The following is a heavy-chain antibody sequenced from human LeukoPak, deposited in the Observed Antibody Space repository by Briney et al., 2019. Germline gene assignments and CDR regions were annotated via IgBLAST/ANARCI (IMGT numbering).Heavy chain of an antibody. J-gene: IGHJ6*02. Sequence: ASVKVSCKASGYTFTSYGISWVRQAPGEGLEWMGWISAYNINTNYAQKLQGRVTMTTDTSTSTAYMELRSRRSDDTAVYYCARVWENYYYGMDVWGQGTTVTVSS. V-gene: IGHV1-18*01. CDR1: GYTFTSYG. D-gene: IGHD1-26*01. CDR2: ISAYNINT. CDR3: ARVWENYYYGMDV.